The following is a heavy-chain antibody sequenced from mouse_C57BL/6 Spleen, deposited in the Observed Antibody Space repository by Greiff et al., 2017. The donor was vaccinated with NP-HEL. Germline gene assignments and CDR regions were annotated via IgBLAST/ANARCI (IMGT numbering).Heavy chain of an antibody. V-gene: IGHV1-64*01. CDR2: IHPNSGST. D-gene: IGHD1-1*01. CDR3: ARDYYYGSSLWFAY. Sequence: VQLQQSGAELVKPGASVKLSCKASGYTFTSYWMHWVKQRPGQGLEWIGMIHPNSGSTNYNEKFKSKATLTVDKSSSTAYMQLSSLTSEDSAVYYCARDYYYGSSLWFAYWGQGTLVTVSA. CDR1: GYTFTSYW. J-gene: IGHJ3*01.